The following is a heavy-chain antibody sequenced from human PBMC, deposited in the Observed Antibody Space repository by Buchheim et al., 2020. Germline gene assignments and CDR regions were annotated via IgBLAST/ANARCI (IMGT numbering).Heavy chain of an antibody. CDR3: ARTDSSGYYYGFDY. CDR2: INHSGST. J-gene: IGHJ4*02. D-gene: IGHD3-22*01. CDR1: GGSISSYY. V-gene: IGHV4-34*01. Sequence: QVQLQESGPGLVKPSETLSLTCTVSGGSISSYYWSWIRQPPGKGLEWIGEINHSGSTNYNPSLKSRVTISVDTSKNQFSLKLSSVTAADTAVYYCARTDSSGYYYGFDYWGQGTL.